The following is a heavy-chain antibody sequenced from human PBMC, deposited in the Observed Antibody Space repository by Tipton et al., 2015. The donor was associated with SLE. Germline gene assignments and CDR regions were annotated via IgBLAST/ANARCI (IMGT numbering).Heavy chain of an antibody. CDR3: ALLFADGYNPGYFDY. Sequence: QLVQSGPEVKKPGASVKVSCKASGYTFTSYGISWVRQAPGQGLEWMGRINPNSGGTNYAQKFQGRVTMTRDTSISTAYMELSRLRSDDTAVYYCALLFADGYNPGYFDYWGQGTLVTVSS. D-gene: IGHD5-24*01. V-gene: IGHV1-2*06. CDR1: GYTFTSYG. J-gene: IGHJ4*02. CDR2: INPNSGGT.